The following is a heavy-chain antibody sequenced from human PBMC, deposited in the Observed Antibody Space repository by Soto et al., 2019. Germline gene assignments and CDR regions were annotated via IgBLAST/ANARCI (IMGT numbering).Heavy chain of an antibody. D-gene: IGHD6-13*01. J-gene: IGHJ6*02. V-gene: IGHV1-69*01. CDR1: GGTFSSDA. CDR2: IIPIFGTA. Sequence: QVQLVQSGAEVKKPGSSVKVSCTASGGTFSSDAISWVRQAPGQGLEWMGGIIPIFGTANYAQKFQGRVTITADESPCTAYMERSSLSSEDTAVYYCARVGLRIAAAGTPTDYYYYYVMDVWGQGTTVTVSS. CDR3: ARVGLRIAAAGTPTDYYYYYVMDV.